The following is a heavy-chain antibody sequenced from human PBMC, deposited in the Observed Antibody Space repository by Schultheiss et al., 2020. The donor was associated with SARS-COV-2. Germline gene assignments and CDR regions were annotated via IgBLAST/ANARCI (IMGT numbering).Heavy chain of an antibody. CDR3: ARFIPGEKYGVDV. J-gene: IGHJ6*02. CDR2: ISSSGSTI. Sequence: GGSLRLSCAASGFTFSSYEMNWVRQAPGKGLEWVSYISSSGSTIYYADSVKGRFTISRDNSKNTLYLQMNSLRAEDTAVYYCARFIPGEKYGVDVWGQGTTVTVSS. CDR1: GFTFSSYE. D-gene: IGHD3-10*01. V-gene: IGHV3-48*03.